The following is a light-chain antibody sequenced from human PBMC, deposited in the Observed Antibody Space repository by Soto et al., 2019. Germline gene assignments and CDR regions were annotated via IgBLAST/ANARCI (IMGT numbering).Light chain of an antibody. CDR1: QSVSSH. J-gene: IGKJ2*01. V-gene: IGKV3-11*01. Sequence: EIVLTQSPATLSLSPGERATLSCRASQSVSSHLAWYQQKPGQAPRLLIYDASNRATGIPARFSGSGSGTDFTLTISSLETEDFAVYYCQQRSSWPPAFGQGTKLEIK. CDR3: QQRSSWPPA. CDR2: DAS.